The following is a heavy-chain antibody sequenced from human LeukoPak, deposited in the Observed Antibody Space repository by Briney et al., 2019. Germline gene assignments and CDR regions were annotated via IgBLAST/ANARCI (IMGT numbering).Heavy chain of an antibody. J-gene: IGHJ4*02. V-gene: IGHV3-30-3*01. CDR1: GFTFSSYA. CDR3: ARANFEYDSSGDYLLDY. D-gene: IGHD3-22*01. CDR2: ISYDGSNK. Sequence: GGSLRLSCAASGFTFSSYAMHWVRQAPGKGLEWVAVISYDGSNKYYADSVKGRFTISRDNSKNTVYVQMNSLRAEDTAVYYCARANFEYDSSGDYLLDYWGQGTLVTVSS.